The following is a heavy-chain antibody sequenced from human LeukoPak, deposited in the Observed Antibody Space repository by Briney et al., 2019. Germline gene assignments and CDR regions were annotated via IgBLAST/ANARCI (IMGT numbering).Heavy chain of an antibody. CDR1: GFTFSSYG. Sequence: GGSLRLSCAASGFTFSSYGMHWVRQAQGKGLEWVAVISYDGSNKYYADSVKGRFTISRDNSKNTLYLQMNSLRAEDTAVYYCAKDSGGAALFHIDYWGQGTLVTVSS. D-gene: IGHD3-10*01. CDR3: AKDSGGAALFHIDY. J-gene: IGHJ4*02. CDR2: ISYDGSNK. V-gene: IGHV3-30*18.